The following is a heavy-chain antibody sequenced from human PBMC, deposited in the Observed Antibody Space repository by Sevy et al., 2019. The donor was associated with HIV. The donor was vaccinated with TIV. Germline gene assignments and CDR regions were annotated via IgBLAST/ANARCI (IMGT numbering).Heavy chain of an antibody. CDR2: ISGSGGST. CDR3: AKDFRRTTNNWFDP. J-gene: IGHJ5*02. D-gene: IGHD3-3*01. V-gene: IGHV3-23*01. Sequence: GGSLRLSCAASGFTFSSYAMSWVRQAPGKGLEWVSAISGSGGSTYYADSVKGRFTISRDNSKNTLYLQMNSLRAEDTAVYYCAKDFRRTTNNWFDPWGQGTLVTVST. CDR1: GFTFSSYA.